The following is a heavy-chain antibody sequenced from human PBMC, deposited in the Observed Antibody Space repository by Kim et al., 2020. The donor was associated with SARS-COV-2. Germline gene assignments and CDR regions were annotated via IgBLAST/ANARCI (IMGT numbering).Heavy chain of an antibody. CDR1: GYTFTSYD. Sequence: ASVKVSCKASGYTFTSYDINWVRQATGQGLEWMGWMNPNSGNTGYAQKFQGRVTMTRNTSISTAYMELSSLRSEDTAVYYCARAPPAARRSSGWNFDIWGQGTMVTVSS. CDR3: ARAPPAARRSSGWNFDI. J-gene: IGHJ3*02. CDR2: MNPNSGNT. V-gene: IGHV1-8*01. D-gene: IGHD6-19*01.